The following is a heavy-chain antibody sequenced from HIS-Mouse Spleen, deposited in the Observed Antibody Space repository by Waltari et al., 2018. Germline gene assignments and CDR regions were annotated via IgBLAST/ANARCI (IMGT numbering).Heavy chain of an antibody. CDR2: INPNSGGT. CDR3: AREGGGGSYFDY. D-gene: IGHD1-26*01. Sequence: QVQLVQSGAEVKKPGASVTVSCKASGYTFTAYYMPWVRQAPGQGLEWRGWINPNSGGTNYAQKFQGRVTMTRDTSISTAYMELSRLRSDDTAVYYCAREGGGGSYFDYWGQGTLVTVSS. CDR1: GYTFTAYY. J-gene: IGHJ4*02. V-gene: IGHV1-2*02.